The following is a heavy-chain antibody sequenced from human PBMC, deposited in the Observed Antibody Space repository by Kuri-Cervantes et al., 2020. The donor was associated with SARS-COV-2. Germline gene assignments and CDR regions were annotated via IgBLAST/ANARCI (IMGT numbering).Heavy chain of an antibody. D-gene: IGHD1-14*01. V-gene: IGHV4-34*01. CDR3: ARDPRYLARGGGFDY. Sequence: GSLRLSCAVYGGSFSGYYWSWIRQPPGKGLEWIGEINHSGSTNYNPSLKSRVTISVDTSKNQFFLKLSSVTAADTAVYYCARDPRYLARGGGFDYWGQGTLVTVSS. CDR2: INHSGST. CDR1: GGSFSGYY. J-gene: IGHJ4*02.